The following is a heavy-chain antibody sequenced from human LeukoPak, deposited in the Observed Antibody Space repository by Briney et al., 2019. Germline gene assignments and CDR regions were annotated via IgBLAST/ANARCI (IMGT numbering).Heavy chain of an antibody. CDR1: GDSINNYY. V-gene: IGHV4-59*01. CDR3: ARGELYGDYNN. D-gene: IGHD4-17*01. J-gene: IGHJ4*02. Sequence: PSETLSLTCTVSGDSINNYYWSWIRQTPGKGLEWIGYIYDSGTTNYIPSLKSRVSMSIDTSRSQFSLKLSSVTAADTAVYYCARGELYGDYNNWGQGTLVTVSS. CDR2: IYDSGTT.